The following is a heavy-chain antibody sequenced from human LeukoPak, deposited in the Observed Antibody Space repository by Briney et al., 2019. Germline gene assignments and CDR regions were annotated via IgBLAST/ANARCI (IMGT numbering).Heavy chain of an antibody. J-gene: IGHJ2*01. CDR3: ARHPGKVTNDWYFDL. CDR1: GYTFTGYY. CDR2: ISPNSGGT. D-gene: IGHD4-23*01. V-gene: IGHV1-2*02. Sequence: SVKVSCKASGYTFTGYYMHWVRQAPGQGLEWMGWISPNSGGTNYAQKFQGRVTMTRDTSITTAYMELSRLSSEDTAVYYCARHPGKVTNDWYFDLWGRGTLVTVSS.